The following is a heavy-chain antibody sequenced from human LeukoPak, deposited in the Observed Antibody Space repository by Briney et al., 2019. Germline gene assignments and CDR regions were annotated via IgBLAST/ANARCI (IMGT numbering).Heavy chain of an antibody. CDR1: GLTFSTSG. Sequence: GGSLRLSCTTSGLTFSTSGFNRVRQAPGKGLEWVASIGPTGFDRYHADSIKGRFTISRDNANNFLYLQMDSLRAEDTAVYYCATETNGRHYDYWGQGTLLTVSS. V-gene: IGHV3-21*06. J-gene: IGHJ4*02. CDR2: IGPTGFDR. D-gene: IGHD1-14*01. CDR3: ATETNGRHYDY.